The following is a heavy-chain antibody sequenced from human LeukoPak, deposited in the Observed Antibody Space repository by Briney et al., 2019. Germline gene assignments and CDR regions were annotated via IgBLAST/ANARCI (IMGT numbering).Heavy chain of an antibody. J-gene: IGHJ4*02. D-gene: IGHD2-15*01. V-gene: IGHV3-23*01. Sequence: ETLSLTCAVYGGSFSGYYWSWVRQAPGKGLEWVSAISGSGGSTYYADSVKGRSTISRDNSKNTLYLQMNSLRAGDTAVYYCAKDCSGGSCYHLYWGQGTLVTVSS. CDR2: ISGSGGST. CDR1: GGSFSGYY. CDR3: AKDCSGGSCYHLY.